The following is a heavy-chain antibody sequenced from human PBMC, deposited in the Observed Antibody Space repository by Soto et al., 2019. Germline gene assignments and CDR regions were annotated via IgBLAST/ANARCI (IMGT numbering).Heavy chain of an antibody. V-gene: IGHV2-5*02. J-gene: IGHJ4*02. Sequence: QITLKESGPMLVKPTQTLTLTCTFSGFSLTTSGVGVGWIRQPPGKALEWLALIYWDDDKRYSPSLNSRLTITKDTPKNQVVLTMTNMDPVDTATYFWAHQTVTTGDFDSWGQGTLVTVSS. D-gene: IGHD4-17*01. CDR2: IYWDDDK. CDR3: AHQTVTTGDFDS. CDR1: GFSLTTSGVG.